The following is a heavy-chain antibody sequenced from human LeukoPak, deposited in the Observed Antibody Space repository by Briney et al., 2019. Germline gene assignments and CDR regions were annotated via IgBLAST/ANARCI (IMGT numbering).Heavy chain of an antibody. D-gene: IGHD3-10*01. CDR3: AKNYYGSGSYYPFLLVGY. CDR1: GFTFSSYA. V-gene: IGHV3-23*01. CDR2: ISGSGGST. J-gene: IGHJ4*02. Sequence: GGSLRLSCAASGFTFSSYAMSWVRQAPGKGLEWVSAISGSGGSTYYADSVKGRFTISRDNSKNTLYLQMNSLRAEDTAVYYCAKNYYGSGSYYPFLLVGYWGQGTLVTVSS.